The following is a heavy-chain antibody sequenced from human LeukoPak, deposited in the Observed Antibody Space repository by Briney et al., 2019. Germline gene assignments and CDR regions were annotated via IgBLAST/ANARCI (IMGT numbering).Heavy chain of an antibody. J-gene: IGHJ4*02. D-gene: IGHD3-10*01. CDR1: GYTFTSYY. Sequence: ASVKVSCKASGYTFTSYYMYWVRQAPGQGLEWMGWISAYNGSTNYAQKLQGRVTMTTDTSTSTAYMELRSLRSDDTAVYYCARGSFYYGSGVDYWGQGTLVTVSS. CDR2: ISAYNGST. CDR3: ARGSFYYGSGVDY. V-gene: IGHV1-18*04.